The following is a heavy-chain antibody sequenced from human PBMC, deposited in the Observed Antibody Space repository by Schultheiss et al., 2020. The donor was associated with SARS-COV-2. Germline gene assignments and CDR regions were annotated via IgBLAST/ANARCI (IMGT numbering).Heavy chain of an antibody. D-gene: IGHD2-8*01. CDR3: ARGEMVYPDYYYYGMDV. CDR2: INPNSGDT. Sequence: ASVKVSCKASGYTFTDYYIHWIRQAPGQGLEWMGWINPNSGDTNYAQKLQGRVTMTRNTSISTAYMELSSLRSEDTAVYYCARGEMVYPDYYYYGMDVWGQGTTVTVSS. CDR1: GYTFTDYY. J-gene: IGHJ6*02. V-gene: IGHV1-2*02.